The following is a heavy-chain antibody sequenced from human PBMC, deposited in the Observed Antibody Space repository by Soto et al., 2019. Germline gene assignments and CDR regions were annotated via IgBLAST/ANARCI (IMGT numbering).Heavy chain of an antibody. CDR1: GGTFSSYA. V-gene: IGHV1-69*13. Sequence: SVKVSCKASGGTFSSYAISWARQAPGQGLEWMGGIIPIFGTANYAQKFQGRVTITADESTSTAYMELSSLRSEDTAVYYCARVLSSSWSRGPYWFDPWGQGTLVTVSS. J-gene: IGHJ5*02. D-gene: IGHD6-13*01. CDR3: ARVLSSSWSRGPYWFDP. CDR2: IIPIFGTA.